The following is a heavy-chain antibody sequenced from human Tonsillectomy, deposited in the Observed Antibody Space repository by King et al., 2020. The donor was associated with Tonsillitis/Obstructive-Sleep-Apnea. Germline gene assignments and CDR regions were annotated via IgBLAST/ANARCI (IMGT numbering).Heavy chain of an antibody. CDR3: ARDAADYYDTSGYKGASDI. D-gene: IGHD3-22*01. J-gene: IGHJ3*02. CDR2: IIPIFDTP. CDR1: GGTFNTYA. Sequence: QLVQSRAEVKKPGSSVKVSCKASGGTFNTYAFSWVRQAPGQGLEWMGGIIPIFDTPIYAQKFQGRVTITADRSMNTAFLELLSLRSEDTAVYYCARDAADYYDTSGYKGASDIWGQGTKITVSS. V-gene: IGHV1-69*06.